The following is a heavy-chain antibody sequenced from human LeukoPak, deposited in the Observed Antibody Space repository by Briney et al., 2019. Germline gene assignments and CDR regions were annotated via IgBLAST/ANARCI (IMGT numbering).Heavy chain of an antibody. V-gene: IGHV4-59*12. CDR1: GGSISSYY. Sequence: SETLSLTCTVSGGSISSYYWSWIRQPPGKGLEWIGYIYYSGSTNYNPSLKSRVTISVDTSKNQFSLKLSSVTAADTAVYYCARDRIFGVVSPYDAFDIWGQGTMVTVSS. J-gene: IGHJ3*02. CDR3: ARDRIFGVVSPYDAFDI. D-gene: IGHD3-3*01. CDR2: IYYSGST.